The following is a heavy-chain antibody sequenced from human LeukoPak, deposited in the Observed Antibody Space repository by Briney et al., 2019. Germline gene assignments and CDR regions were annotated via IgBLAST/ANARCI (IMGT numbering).Heavy chain of an antibody. J-gene: IGHJ4*02. CDR1: GGSISSLY. V-gene: IGHV4-59*08. CDR2: IYYTGST. CDR3: ARHRAYSSSSPFDY. D-gene: IGHD6-6*01. Sequence: SETLSLTCSVSGGSISSLYWSWIRQPPGKGLEWIGYIYYTGSTNYNPSLKSRVTMFVDMSKNQFSLGLSSVTAADTAVYYCARHRAYSSSSPFDYWGQGTLVTVSS.